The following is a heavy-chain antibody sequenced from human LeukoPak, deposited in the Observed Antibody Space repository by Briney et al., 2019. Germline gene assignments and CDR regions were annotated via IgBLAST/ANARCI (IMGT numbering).Heavy chain of an antibody. CDR1: GYTFTNYW. J-gene: IGHJ3*02. CDR2: IYPGDSDT. Sequence: GESLKISCKASGYTFTNYWIGWVRQMPGKGLEWIGTIYPGDSDTRYSPSFQGQVTISADKSISTAYLQWSSVKASDTAMYYCARRGCGGDGYCDAFDIWGQGTMVTVSS. D-gene: IGHD5-24*01. V-gene: IGHV5-51*01. CDR3: ARRGCGGDGYCDAFDI.